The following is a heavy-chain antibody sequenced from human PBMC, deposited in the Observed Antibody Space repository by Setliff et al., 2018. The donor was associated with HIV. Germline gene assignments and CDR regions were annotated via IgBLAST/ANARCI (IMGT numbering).Heavy chain of an antibody. Sequence: GASVKVSCKASGYTFINYGIHWVRQAPGQRPQWMGWITAGDGKTKYSQDFQVRVTFTSDTSASTLYVELSSLTSEDTAVYYSARDSIPMVRGVIQYNWFDPWGQGTLVTVSS. J-gene: IGHJ5*02. V-gene: IGHV1-3*01. CDR1: GYTFINYG. D-gene: IGHD3-10*01. CDR2: ITAGDGKT. CDR3: ARDSIPMVRGVIQYNWFDP.